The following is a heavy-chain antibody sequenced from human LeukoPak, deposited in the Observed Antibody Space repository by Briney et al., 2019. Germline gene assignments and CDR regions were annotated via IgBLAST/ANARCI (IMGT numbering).Heavy chain of an antibody. CDR1: GGSISSYY. Sequence: SETLSLTCTVSGGSISSYYWSWIRQPPGKGLEWIGYIYYSGSTNYNPSLKSRVTISVDTSKNQFSLKLSSVTAADTAVYYCAREVGATMGEFDYWGQGTLVTVSS. CDR3: AREVGATMGEFDY. CDR2: IYYSGST. J-gene: IGHJ4*02. V-gene: IGHV4-59*12. D-gene: IGHD1-26*01.